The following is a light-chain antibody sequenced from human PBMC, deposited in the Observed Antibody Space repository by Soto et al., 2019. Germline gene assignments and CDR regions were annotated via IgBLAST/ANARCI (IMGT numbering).Light chain of an antibody. V-gene: IGKV3-20*01. CDR2: GAS. Sequence: EIVLTQSPGTLSLSPRERATLSCRASQSVTSSFLAWYQQKPGQAPRLLIYGASSSATGIPDRFSGSGSGTDFTLTISRLEPEDFAVYYCQQYGSSLMYTFGQGTKLKIK. CDR1: QSVTSSF. J-gene: IGKJ2*01. CDR3: QQYGSSLMYT.